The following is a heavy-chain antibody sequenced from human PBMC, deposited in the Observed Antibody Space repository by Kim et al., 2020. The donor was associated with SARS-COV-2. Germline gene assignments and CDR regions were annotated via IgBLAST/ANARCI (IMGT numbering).Heavy chain of an antibody. CDR2: INGGGDNT. D-gene: IGHD3-10*01. CDR3: TRFVWFGESKLDY. J-gene: IGHJ4*02. CDR1: GFTFSTYA. V-gene: IGHV3-23*01. Sequence: GGSLRLSCAASGFTFSTYAMTWVRQAPGKGLEWVSSINGGGDNTFYADSVKGRFTVSRDNSKNTLHLQMSSLRAEDSAAYYCTRFVWFGESKLDYWGQGTLVTVSS.